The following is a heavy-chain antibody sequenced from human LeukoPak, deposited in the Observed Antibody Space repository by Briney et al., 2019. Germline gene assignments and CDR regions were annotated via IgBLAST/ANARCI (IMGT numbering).Heavy chain of an antibody. CDR3: ASLKNYYDSSGYLVTDAFDI. D-gene: IGHD3-22*01. J-gene: IGHJ3*02. CDR1: GYTFTSYY. Sequence: GAPVKVSCKASGYTFTSYYMHWVRQAPGQGLEWMGIINPSGGSTSYAQKLQGRVTMTTDTSTSTAYMELRSLKSDDTAVYYCASLKNYYDSSGYLVTDAFDIWGQGTMVTVSS. CDR2: INPSGGST. V-gene: IGHV1-46*01.